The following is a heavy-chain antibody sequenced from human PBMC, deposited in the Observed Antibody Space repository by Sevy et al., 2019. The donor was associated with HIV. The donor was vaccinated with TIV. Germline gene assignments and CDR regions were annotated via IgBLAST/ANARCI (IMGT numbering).Heavy chain of an antibody. Sequence: SGPTLVNPTQTLTLTCTFSGFSLSTSGVGVGWIRQPPGKALEWLALIYWDDNKWYSESLKRRIAITKETSKKQVIIRMIHMDTGDTTPYYCEQIWDESSGSNRTYLDSWGQGILVTVSS. CDR2: IYWDDNK. D-gene: IGHD3-22*01. V-gene: IGHV2-5*02. CDR1: GFSLSTSGVG. CDR3: EQIWDESSGSNRTYLDS. J-gene: IGHJ4*02.